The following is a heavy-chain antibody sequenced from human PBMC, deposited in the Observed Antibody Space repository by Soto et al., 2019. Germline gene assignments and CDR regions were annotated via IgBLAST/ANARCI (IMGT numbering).Heavy chain of an antibody. CDR2: ITTGDDT. CDR3: TRVAHDFSALDI. J-gene: IGHJ3*02. D-gene: IGHD1-1*01. V-gene: IGHV3-13*01. CDR1: GFIFSTYA. Sequence: EVQLVESGGGLVQPGGSLRLSCTASGFIFSTYAMHCVRQVPGKGLEWVASITTGDDTSYPDSVQGRFTISRENAKNALELQMNKLGAGDTAIYYCTRVAHDFSALDIWGQGTTVIVSS.